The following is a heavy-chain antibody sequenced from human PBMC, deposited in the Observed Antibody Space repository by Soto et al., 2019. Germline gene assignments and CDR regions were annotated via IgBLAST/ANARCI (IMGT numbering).Heavy chain of an antibody. V-gene: IGHV4-34*01. CDR2: INHSGST. J-gene: IGHJ4*02. D-gene: IGHD3-22*01. CDR3: ARGRYYYDSSGYSTRYYFDY. Sequence: TETLSLTCAVYGGSFSGYYWSWIRQPPGKGLEWIGEINHSGSTNYNPSLKSRVTISVDTSKNQFSLKLSSVTAADTAVYYCARGRYYYDSSGYSTRYYFDYWGQGTLVTSPQ. CDR1: GGSFSGYY.